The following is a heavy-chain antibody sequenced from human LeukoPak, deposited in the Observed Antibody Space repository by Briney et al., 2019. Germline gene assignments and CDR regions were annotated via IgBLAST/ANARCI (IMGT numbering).Heavy chain of an antibody. D-gene: IGHD2-2*02. J-gene: IGHJ4*02. CDR1: GFTFSSYW. CDR2: INSDGSST. V-gene: IGHV3-74*01. Sequence: PGGSLRPSCAASGFTFSSYWMHWVRHAPGKGLVWVSRINSDGSSTSYADSVKGRFTISRDNAKNTLYLQMNSLRAEDTAVYYCARGLACSSTSCYRGFDYWGQGTLVTVSS. CDR3: ARGLACSSTSCYRGFDY.